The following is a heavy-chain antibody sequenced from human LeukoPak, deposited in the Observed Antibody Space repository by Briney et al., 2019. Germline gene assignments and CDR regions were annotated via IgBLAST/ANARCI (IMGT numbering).Heavy chain of an antibody. Sequence: GGSLRLSCAASGFTFSSYAMSWVRQAPVKGLEWVSAISGSGGSTYYADSVKDRFTISRDNSKNTLYLQMNSLRAEDTAVYYCAKDIRRGYDSSGYYYYWGQGTLVTVSS. V-gene: IGHV3-23*01. CDR3: AKDIRRGYDSSGYYYY. D-gene: IGHD3-22*01. CDR2: ISGSGGST. J-gene: IGHJ4*02. CDR1: GFTFSSYA.